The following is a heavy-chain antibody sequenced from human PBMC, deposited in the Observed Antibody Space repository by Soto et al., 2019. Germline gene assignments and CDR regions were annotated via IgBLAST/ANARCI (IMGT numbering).Heavy chain of an antibody. CDR3: ATESGSTYGYFDH. CDR2: XXXSXSX. Sequence: PSETLSLTCTVSGGSVTSDEDYWTWIRQSPGKGLEXIGYXXXSXSXGXNXXXXTRLSMSVDRSKNQFTLRLTSVTAADPAVYFCATESGSTYGYFDHWGQGTQVTVSS. D-gene: IGHD5-18*01. J-gene: IGHJ4*02. CDR1: GGSVTSDEDY. V-gene: IGHV4-30-4*01.